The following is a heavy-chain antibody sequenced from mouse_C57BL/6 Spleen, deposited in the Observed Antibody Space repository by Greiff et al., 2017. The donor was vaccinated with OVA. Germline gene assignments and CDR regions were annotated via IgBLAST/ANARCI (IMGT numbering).Heavy chain of an antibody. CDR2: IYPGSGNT. V-gene: IGHV1-66*01. CDR1: GYSFTSYY. J-gene: IGHJ4*01. CDR3: AEGGKGGYAMDY. Sequence: VKLVESGPELVKPGASVKISCKASGYSFTSYYIHWVKQRPGQGLEWIGWIYPGSGNTKYNEKFKGKATLTADTSSSTAYMQLSSLTSEDSAVYYCAEGGKGGYAMDYWGQGTSVTVSS.